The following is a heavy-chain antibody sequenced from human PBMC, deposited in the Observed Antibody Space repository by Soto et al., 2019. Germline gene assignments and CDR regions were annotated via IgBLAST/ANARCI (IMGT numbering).Heavy chain of an antibody. D-gene: IGHD3-10*01. CDR3: ARGYYGAGSSNWFDP. V-gene: IGHV1-69*13. Sequence: GASLKVPCKASGGTFSRYAISRVRHAPGQGLEWMGGIIPIFGTANYAQKFQGRVTITADESTSTAYMELSSLRSEDTAVYYCARGYYGAGSSNWFDPWGQGTLVTVSP. J-gene: IGHJ5*02. CDR1: GGTFSRYA. CDR2: IIPIFGTA.